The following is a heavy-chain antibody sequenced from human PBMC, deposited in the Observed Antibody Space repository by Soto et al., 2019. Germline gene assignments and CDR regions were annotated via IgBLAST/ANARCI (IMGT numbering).Heavy chain of an antibody. Sequence: GGSLRLSCAASGFTFSSYGMHWVRQAPGKGLEWVAVIWYDGSNKYYADSVKGRFTISRDNSKNTLYLQMNSLRAEDTAVYYCARTGREQWLGAYDAFDIWGQGTMVTVSS. CDR2: IWYDGSNK. D-gene: IGHD6-19*01. J-gene: IGHJ3*02. CDR1: GFTFSSYG. CDR3: ARTGREQWLGAYDAFDI. V-gene: IGHV3-33*01.